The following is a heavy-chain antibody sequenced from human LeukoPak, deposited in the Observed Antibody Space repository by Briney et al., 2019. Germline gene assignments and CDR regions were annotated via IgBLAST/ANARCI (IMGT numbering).Heavy chain of an antibody. D-gene: IGHD1-26*01. CDR3: AKAALGLDGSYSFPEMDY. CDR2: ISYDGSNK. J-gene: IGHJ4*02. Sequence: GGSLRLSCAASEFTFNSYGMHWVRQAPGKGLEWVAVISYDGSNKHYTDSVKGRFTISRDNSKNTLYLQMNSLRAEDTAVYYCAKAALGLDGSYSFPEMDYWGQGTLVTVSS. CDR1: EFTFNSYG. V-gene: IGHV3-30*18.